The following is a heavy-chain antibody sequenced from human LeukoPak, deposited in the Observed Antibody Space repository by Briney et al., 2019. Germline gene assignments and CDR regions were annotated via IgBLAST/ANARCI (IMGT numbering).Heavy chain of an antibody. D-gene: IGHD1-7*01. V-gene: IGHV3-30*18. CDR2: ISYDGSNK. J-gene: IGHJ6*03. Sequence: GGSLRLSCAASGFTFSSYGMHWVRPAPGKGLEGVAVISYDGSNKYYADSVKGRFTISRDNSKNTLYLQMNSLRAEDTAVYYCAKSWNYVYYYYYMDVWGKGTTVTVSS. CDR3: AKSWNYVYYYYYMDV. CDR1: GFTFSSYG.